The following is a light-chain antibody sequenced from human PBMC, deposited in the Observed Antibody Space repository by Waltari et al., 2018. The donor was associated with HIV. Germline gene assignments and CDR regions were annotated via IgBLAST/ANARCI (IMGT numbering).Light chain of an antibody. J-gene: IGKJ2*01. V-gene: IGKV1-39*01. CDR1: QSIGRC. Sequence: DIQMTQSPSSLSASVGDRVTITCRASQSIGRCLNWYQHKPGKAPKLLIYDASTLRSGVPSRFSGSGSGTEFTLIISSLQGEDIATYYCQKSDNTPYTFGQGTKLEIK. CDR2: DAS. CDR3: QKSDNTPYT.